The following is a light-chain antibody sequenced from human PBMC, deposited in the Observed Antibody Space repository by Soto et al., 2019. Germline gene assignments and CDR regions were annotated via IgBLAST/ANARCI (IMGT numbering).Light chain of an antibody. J-gene: IGKJ2*01. CDR3: QQYHRIMYT. CDR2: EAS. CDR1: QSVRNW. Sequence: IQMTQSPSTLSASVGDRVTITCRASQSVRNWLAWYQQKPGQAPKLLIFEASSLEVGVPSRFSGSGSGTEFTLTISSLQADDFTTYYCQQYHRIMYTFGQGYKLEIK. V-gene: IGKV1-5*01.